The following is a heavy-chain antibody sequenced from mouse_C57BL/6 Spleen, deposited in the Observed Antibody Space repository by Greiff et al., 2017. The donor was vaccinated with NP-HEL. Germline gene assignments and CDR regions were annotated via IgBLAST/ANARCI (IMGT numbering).Heavy chain of an antibody. CDR2: INPGSGGT. V-gene: IGHV1-54*01. J-gene: IGHJ3*01. Sequence: QVQLKQSGAELVRPGTSVKVSCKASGYAFTNYLIEWVKQRPGQGLEWIGVINPGSGGTNYNEKFKGKATLTADKSSSTAYMHLSSLTSEDSAVYFCASYYAAWFAYWGQGTLVTVSA. CDR1: GYAFTNYL. CDR3: ASYYAAWFAY. D-gene: IGHD1-1*01.